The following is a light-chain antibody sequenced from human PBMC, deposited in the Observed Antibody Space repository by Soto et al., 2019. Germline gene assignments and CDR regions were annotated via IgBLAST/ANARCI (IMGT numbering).Light chain of an antibody. V-gene: IGKV1-5*01. Sequence: IQMTQSPSTLSASVGDRVTITCRASQSISSWLAWYQQKPGKAPKLLIYDASSLESGVPSRFSGSGSGTEFTLTISSLQPDDFATYYCQQYNSDVWTFGQVTKV. CDR2: DAS. CDR1: QSISSW. CDR3: QQYNSDVWT. J-gene: IGKJ1*01.